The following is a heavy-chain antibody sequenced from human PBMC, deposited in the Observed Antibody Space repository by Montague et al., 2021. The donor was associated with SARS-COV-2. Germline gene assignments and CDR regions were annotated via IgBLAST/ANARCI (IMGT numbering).Heavy chain of an antibody. J-gene: IGHJ4*02. CDR3: ARDFAHYTGYVAGYFDY. V-gene: IGHV3-7*05. CDR2: IKEDGSEK. CDR1: GFTFSSYW. D-gene: IGHD5-12*01. Sequence: SLRLSCAASGFTFSSYWMSWVRQAPGKGLEWVASIKEDGSEKDYXESXKGRFTISRDNAKNSLHLQMNSLRADDTAVYYCARDFAHYTGYVAGYFDYWGQGTLVTVSS.